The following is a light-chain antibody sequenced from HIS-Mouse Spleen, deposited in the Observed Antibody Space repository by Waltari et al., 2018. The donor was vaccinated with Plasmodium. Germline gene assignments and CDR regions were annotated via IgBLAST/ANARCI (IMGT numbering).Light chain of an antibody. Sequence: DIQMTQSPSSLSASVGDRVTITCRASQSIRSYLNWSQQKPGKAPKCLISAASSLQSGVPARFSGSGTGTDFTLTISSLQPEDFATYYCQQKYNTWTFGQGTKVEIK. CDR1: QSIRSY. CDR3: QQKYNTWT. V-gene: IGKV1-39*01. CDR2: AAS. J-gene: IGKJ1*01.